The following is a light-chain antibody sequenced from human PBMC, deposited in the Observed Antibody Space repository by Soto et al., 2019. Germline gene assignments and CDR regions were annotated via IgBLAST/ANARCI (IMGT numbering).Light chain of an antibody. CDR1: QSLSKNY. V-gene: IGKV3-20*01. CDR3: QHYGNSPSIT. Sequence: EIVLTQSPGTLSLSPEERATLSCRASQSLSKNYLAWYQQKPGQAPRLLIFDASTRATGIPDRFSGSGSGTDFTLTISRLEPEDFAVYHCQHYGNSPSITFGQGTRLEIK. CDR2: DAS. J-gene: IGKJ5*01.